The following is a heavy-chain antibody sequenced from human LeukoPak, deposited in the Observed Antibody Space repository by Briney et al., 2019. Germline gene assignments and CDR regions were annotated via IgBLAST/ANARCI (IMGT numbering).Heavy chain of an antibody. V-gene: IGHV4-4*07. CDR2: VYTSGYT. CDR3: ARDYYGDKNPS. J-gene: IGHJ5*02. D-gene: IGHD4-17*01. CDR1: DDSISSYY. Sequence: SETLSLTCIVSDDSISSYYWSWIRQPAGKGLEWIGRVYTSGYTNYNPSLESRVTMSVDKSKHQFSLKLTSVTAADTAVYYCARDYYGDKNPSWGQGTLVTVSS.